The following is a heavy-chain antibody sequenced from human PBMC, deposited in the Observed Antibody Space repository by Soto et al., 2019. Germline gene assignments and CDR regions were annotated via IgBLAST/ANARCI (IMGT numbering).Heavy chain of an antibody. V-gene: IGHV3-23*01. CDR3: AKASTYEYVWGSFRYYFDH. CDR2: TSGSGDRT. J-gene: IGHJ4*02. CDR1: GFTFTTYA. Sequence: EVQMLQSGGGLVQPGGSLRLSCAASGFTFTTYAMSWVRQAPGKGLEWVSGTSGSGDRTHYADSVKGRFSISRDNSKNTLHLQMNSLRAEDTAVYYCAKASTYEYVWGSFRYYFDHWGQGALLTVSS. D-gene: IGHD3-16*02.